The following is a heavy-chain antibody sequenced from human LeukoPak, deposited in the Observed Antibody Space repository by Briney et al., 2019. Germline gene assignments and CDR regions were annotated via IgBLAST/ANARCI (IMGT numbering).Heavy chain of an antibody. D-gene: IGHD4-11*01. CDR2: INSDGSST. CDR3: ARGNSHSFDY. V-gene: IGHV3-74*01. CDR1: GFSLSSYR. Sequence: GSLRLSCAASGFSLSSYRMHWVRQTPGKRPVWVSRINSDGSSTSYADSVKGRFTISRDNAKNTLYLQMNSLRAEDTAVYYCARGNSHSFDYWGQGALVTVSS. J-gene: IGHJ4*02.